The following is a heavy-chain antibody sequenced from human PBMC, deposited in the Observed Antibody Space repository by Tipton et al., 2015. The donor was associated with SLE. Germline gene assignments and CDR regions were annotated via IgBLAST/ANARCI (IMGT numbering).Heavy chain of an antibody. CDR2: IYYSGST. D-gene: IGHD6-13*01. CDR1: GGSISSHY. Sequence: TLSLTCTVSGGSISSHYWSWIRQPPGKGLEWIGYIYYSGSTNYNPSLKSRVTISVDTSKNQFSLKLSSVTAADPAVYYCARDGGEAAAGTGAFDIWGQGTMVTVSS. CDR3: ARDGGEAAAGTGAFDI. J-gene: IGHJ3*02. V-gene: IGHV4-59*11.